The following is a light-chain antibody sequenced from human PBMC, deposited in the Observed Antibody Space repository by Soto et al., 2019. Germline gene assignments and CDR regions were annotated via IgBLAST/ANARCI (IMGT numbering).Light chain of an antibody. CDR3: QQANNFPIS. CDR2: AAT. V-gene: IGKV1D-12*01. Sequence: DIQMTQSPSFVSASVGDRVTITCRASQGISRWVAWYQQKPGKAPHLLINAATTLQSGVPSRFSGSGSGTDFTLTITSLEPEDFATYYCQQANNFPISFGQGTRLESK. CDR1: QGISRW. J-gene: IGKJ5*01.